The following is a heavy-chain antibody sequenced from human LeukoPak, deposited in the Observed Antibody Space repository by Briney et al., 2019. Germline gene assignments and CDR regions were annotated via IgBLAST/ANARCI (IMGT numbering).Heavy chain of an antibody. CDR3: AGMYYYDSSGYFY. Sequence: SQTLSLTCTVSGGSISSGGYYWSWIRQHPGKGLEWIGYISYSGSTYYNPSLMSRVTISGDTSKNQFSLKLSSVTAADTAVYYCAGMYYYDSSGYFYWGQGTLVTVSS. CDR1: GGSISSGGYY. CDR2: ISYSGST. D-gene: IGHD3-22*01. V-gene: IGHV4-31*02. J-gene: IGHJ4*02.